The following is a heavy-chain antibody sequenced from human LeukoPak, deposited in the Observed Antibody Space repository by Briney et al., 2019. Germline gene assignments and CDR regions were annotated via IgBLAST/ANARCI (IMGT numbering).Heavy chain of an antibody. CDR3: ARVNRKQLPNAFDI. V-gene: IGHV1-18*01. CDR2: INPDNGNT. D-gene: IGHD6-6*01. Sequence: GASVKVSCKTSGYTFTVYGIGWVRQAPGQGLEWMGWINPDNGNTNYAQKVQGRVTMTTDTSTSTAYMEVRNLRPDDTAVYYCARVNRKQLPNAFDIWGQGTMVTVSS. J-gene: IGHJ3*02. CDR1: GYTFTVYG.